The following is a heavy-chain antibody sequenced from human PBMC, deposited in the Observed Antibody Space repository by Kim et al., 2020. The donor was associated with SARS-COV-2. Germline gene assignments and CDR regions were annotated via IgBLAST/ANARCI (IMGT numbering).Heavy chain of an antibody. CDR1: GFSFRSFG. CDR2: IWNDGSKE. V-gene: IGHV3-33*01. J-gene: IGHJ3*01. CDR3: TRGMYTGTAGADVFDL. Sequence: GGSLRLSCVASGFSFRSFGMHWVRPAPGKGLEWVTNIWNDGSKEYYVDSVEGRFTISRDDSKNTVYLQMSSLRAEDTAVYYCTRGMYTGTAGADVFDLWG. D-gene: IGHD1-1*01.